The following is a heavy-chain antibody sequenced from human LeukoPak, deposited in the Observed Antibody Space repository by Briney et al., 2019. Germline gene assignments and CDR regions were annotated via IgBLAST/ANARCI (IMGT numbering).Heavy chain of an antibody. CDR2: IYYSGST. CDR1: GGSISSYY. J-gene: IGHJ3*01. D-gene: IGHD6-13*01. CDR3: ARRAAADL. V-gene: IGHV4-59*08. Sequence: SETLSLTCTVSGGSISSYYWSRIRQPPGKGLEGVGYIYYSGSTNYNPSLKRRVTISVDTSKNQFSLTLSSVTAADTAVYYCARRAAADLWGQGTMVTVSS.